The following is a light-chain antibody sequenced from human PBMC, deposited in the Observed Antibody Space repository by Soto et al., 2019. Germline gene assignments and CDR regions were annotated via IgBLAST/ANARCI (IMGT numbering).Light chain of an antibody. V-gene: IGKV3-15*01. Sequence: EIVLTQSPGTLSLSPGERATLSCRASQSVTKNNLNWYQQKPGQAPRLLIYGASTRAAGIPARFNGGGSGTEFTLTISSLQSEDFALYYCQQFHNWPLSFGGGTKVDIK. CDR2: GAS. CDR3: QQFHNWPLS. CDR1: QSVTKNN. J-gene: IGKJ4*01.